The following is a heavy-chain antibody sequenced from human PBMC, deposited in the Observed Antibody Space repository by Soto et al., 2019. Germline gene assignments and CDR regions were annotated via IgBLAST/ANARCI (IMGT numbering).Heavy chain of an antibody. CDR2: ISSDGSSQ. CDR1: GFIFSDYG. Sequence: QVHLVESGGGVVQPGRSLRLSCAASGFIFSDYGVHWVRQAPGKGLEWVAAISSDGSSQFYGESMKGRFDVSRDNSKNTAYLQVTSLSPEDAAVYYCAKGKPGASGLTSPKFDSWGQGTLVTVSS. CDR3: AKGKPGASGLTSPKFDS. V-gene: IGHV3-30*18. J-gene: IGHJ4*02. D-gene: IGHD3-10*01.